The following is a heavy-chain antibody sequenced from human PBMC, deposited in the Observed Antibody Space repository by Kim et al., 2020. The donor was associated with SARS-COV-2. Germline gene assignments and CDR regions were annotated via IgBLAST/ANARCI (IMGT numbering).Heavy chain of an antibody. CDR1: GGSFSGYY. J-gene: IGHJ5*02. CDR2: INHSGST. Sequence: SETLSLTCAVYGGSFSGYYWSWIRQPPGKGLEWIGEINHSGSTNYNPSLKSRVTISVDTSKNQFSLKLSSVTAADTAVYYCARGQGEYSSSSGFDPWGQGTLVTVSS. D-gene: IGHD6-6*01. V-gene: IGHV4-34*01. CDR3: ARGQGEYSSSSGFDP.